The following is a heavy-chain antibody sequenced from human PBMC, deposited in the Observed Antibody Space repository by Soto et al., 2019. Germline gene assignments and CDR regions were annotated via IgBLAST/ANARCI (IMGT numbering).Heavy chain of an antibody. CDR2: ISYDGSNK. Sequence: QVQLVESGGGVVQPGRSLRLSCAASGFTFSSYGMHWVRQAPGKGLEWVAVISYDGSNKYYADSVKGRFTISRDNSKNPLVLQMNSLRAEDTAVYYCAKSPGSGAEWFDPWGQGTLVTVSS. J-gene: IGHJ5*02. CDR3: AKSPGSGAEWFDP. V-gene: IGHV3-30*18. D-gene: IGHD6-19*01. CDR1: GFTFSSYG.